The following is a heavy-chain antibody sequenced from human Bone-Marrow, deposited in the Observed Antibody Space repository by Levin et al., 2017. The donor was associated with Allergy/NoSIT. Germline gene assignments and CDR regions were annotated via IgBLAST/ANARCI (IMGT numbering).Heavy chain of an antibody. D-gene: IGHD3-3*01. Sequence: PSETLSLTCAVSGASFNDHYWSWIRQPPGKGLEWIGEINHTGSTKYNPSLKSRVTISMDTSKNLFSLRLISVTAADTALYFCARGRTMFGAVAPFDSWGQGTLVTVSS. J-gene: IGHJ4*02. CDR3: ARGRTMFGAVAPFDS. V-gene: IGHV4-34*01. CDR1: GASFNDHY. CDR2: INHTGST.